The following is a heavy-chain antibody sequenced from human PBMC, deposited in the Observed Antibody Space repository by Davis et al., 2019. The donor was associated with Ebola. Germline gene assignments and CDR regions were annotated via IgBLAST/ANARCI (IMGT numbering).Heavy chain of an antibody. CDR1: GFTVSSNY. J-gene: IGHJ4*02. CDR2: IYSGGST. CDR3: ARDSAGIFDY. Sequence: GGSLRLSCAASGFTVSSNYMSWVRQAQGKGLEWVSVIYSGGSTYYADSVKGRFTISRDNSKNTLYLQMNSLRAEDTAVYYCARDSAGIFDYWGQGTLVTVSS. D-gene: IGHD6-13*01. V-gene: IGHV3-53*01.